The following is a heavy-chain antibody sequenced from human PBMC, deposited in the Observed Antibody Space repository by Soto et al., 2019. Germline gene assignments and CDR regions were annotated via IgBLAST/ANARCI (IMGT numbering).Heavy chain of an antibody. D-gene: IGHD3-9*01. J-gene: IGHJ6*02. CDR3: ARDGKGDYYLLTGYYNYYGMDV. V-gene: IGHV1-2*02. CDR1: GYSFTGYN. Sequence: ASVKVSCKASGYSFTGYNLHWVRQAPGQGLEWMGWINPNSGGTNYAQKFQGRVTMTRDTSTSLAYMELSRLRSDDTAVYYCARDGKGDYYLLTGYYNYYGMDVWGQGTTVTVSS. CDR2: INPNSGGT.